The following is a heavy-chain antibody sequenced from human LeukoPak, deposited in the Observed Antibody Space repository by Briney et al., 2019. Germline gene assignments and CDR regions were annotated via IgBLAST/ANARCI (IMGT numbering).Heavy chain of an antibody. V-gene: IGHV3-33*06. CDR2: IWHDRSDTYGSNK. D-gene: IGHD2-21*02. J-gene: IGHJ5*02. CDR1: GFMFSRSD. CDR3: AKDGNCGGDCYGWFDP. Sequence: GGSLGLSCAASGFMFSRSDIHWVRQAPGKGLEWVAVIWHDRSDTYGSNKYYADSVKGRFTISRDNSKNTVYQQMNSLRVEDTAVYYCAKDGNCGGDCYGWFDPWGQGALVTVSS.